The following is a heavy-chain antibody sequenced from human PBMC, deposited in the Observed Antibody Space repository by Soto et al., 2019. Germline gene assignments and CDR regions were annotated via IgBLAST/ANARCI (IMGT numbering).Heavy chain of an antibody. J-gene: IGHJ4*02. Sequence: ASVKFSFQASGYTFTSYGISWLRQAPRQGLEWMGWMSAYNGNTNDSQKLQGRVTMTTDTSTSTAYMELRSLRSDDTAVYYCERVRGIAAAGSFDYWGQGTLVTVSS. CDR1: GYTFTSYG. CDR2: MSAYNGNT. D-gene: IGHD6-13*01. V-gene: IGHV1-18*04. CDR3: ERVRGIAAAGSFDY.